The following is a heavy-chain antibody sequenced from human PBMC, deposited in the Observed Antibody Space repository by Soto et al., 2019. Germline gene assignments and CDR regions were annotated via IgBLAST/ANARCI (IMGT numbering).Heavy chain of an antibody. Sequence: ASVKVSCKISGHTLTEFSIHWVRQAPGKGLEWMGGFDPEGGEAIYAQKWHGRVTVTEDTVTDTAYMELSGLKSDDTALYYCASAKAVVIAALGIWGQGTMVTVSS. CDR1: GHTLTEFS. J-gene: IGHJ3*02. V-gene: IGHV1-24*01. CDR2: FDPEGGEA. CDR3: ASAKAVVIAALGI. D-gene: IGHD2-21*01.